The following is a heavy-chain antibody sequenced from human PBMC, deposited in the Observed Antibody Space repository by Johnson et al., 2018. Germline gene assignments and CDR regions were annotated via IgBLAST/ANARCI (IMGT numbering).Heavy chain of an antibody. J-gene: IGHJ4*02. CDR3: ARTWTDDNASGSYQFDY. V-gene: IGHV3-74*01. CDR2: IHSDGSST. CDR1: GFNFRKFW. D-gene: IGHD3-10*01. Sequence: VQLQESGGGLVQPGGSLRLSCAASGFNFRKFWMHWVRQAPGRGPVWVARIHSDGSSTEYADSVKGRFTISRDNAKSTLFLQMNGLRAEETALYYCARTWTDDNASGSYQFDYWGQGTPVTVSS.